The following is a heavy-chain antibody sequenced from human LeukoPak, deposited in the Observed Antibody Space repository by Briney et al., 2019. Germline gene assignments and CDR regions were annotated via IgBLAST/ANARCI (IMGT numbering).Heavy chain of an antibody. D-gene: IGHD6-6*01. Sequence: SETLSLTCTVSGGSISSYYWSWIRQPPGKGLEWIGEINHSGSTNYNPSLKSRVTISVDTSKNQFSLKLSSVTAADTAVYYCARAARSIASHWGQGTLVTVSS. V-gene: IGHV4-34*01. CDR1: GGSISSYY. J-gene: IGHJ4*02. CDR3: ARAARSIASH. CDR2: INHSGST.